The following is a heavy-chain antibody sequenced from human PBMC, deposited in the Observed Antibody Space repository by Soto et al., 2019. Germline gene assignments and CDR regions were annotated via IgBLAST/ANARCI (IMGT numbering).Heavy chain of an antibody. D-gene: IGHD3-9*01. CDR3: ARVEVDILTGYYYGMDV. CDR2: INPNSGGT. J-gene: IGHJ6*02. CDR1: GYTFTGYY. V-gene: IGHV1-2*04. Sequence: ASVKVSCKASGYTFTGYYMHWVRQAPGQGLEWMGWINPNSGGTNYAQKFQGWVTMTRDTSISTAYMELSRLRSDDTAVYYCARVEVDILTGYYYGMDVWGQGTTVTAP.